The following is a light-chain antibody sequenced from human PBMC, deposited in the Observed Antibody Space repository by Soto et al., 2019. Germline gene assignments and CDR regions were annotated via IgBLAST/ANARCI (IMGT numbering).Light chain of an antibody. Sequence: DIQMTQSPSTLPASVGDRVTITCRASQSISSLAWYQHKPGRAPKLLIFGASSLQSGVPSRFSGSGSGTDFTLTISSLQPEDFATYYCQQANSFPITFGHGTRLEIK. CDR1: QSISS. CDR2: GAS. J-gene: IGKJ5*01. V-gene: IGKV1-12*01. CDR3: QQANSFPIT.